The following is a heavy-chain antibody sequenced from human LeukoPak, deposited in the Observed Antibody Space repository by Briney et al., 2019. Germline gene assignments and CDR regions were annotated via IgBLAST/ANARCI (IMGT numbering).Heavy chain of an antibody. D-gene: IGHD2-2*02. CDR2: IIPILGIA. CDR1: GGTFSSYA. CDR3: ARGGYCSSTSCYTNWFDP. Sequence: SVKVSCKASGGTFSSYAISWVRQAPGQGLEWMGRIIPILGIANYAQKFQGRVAITADKSTSTAYMELSSLRSEDTAVYYCARGGYCSSTSCYTNWFDPWGQGTLVTVSS. V-gene: IGHV1-69*04. J-gene: IGHJ5*02.